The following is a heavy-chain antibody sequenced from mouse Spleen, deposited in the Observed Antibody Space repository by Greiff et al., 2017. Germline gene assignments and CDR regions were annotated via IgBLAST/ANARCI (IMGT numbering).Heavy chain of an antibody. CDR3: ARGGEGMTARATWFAY. V-gene: IGHV1-69*01. Sequence: QVQLQQSGAELVMPGASVKLSCKASGYTFTSYWMHWVKQRPGQGLEWIGEIDPSDSYTNYNQKFKGKATLTVDKSSSTAYMQLSSLTSEDSAVYYCARGGEGMTARATWFAYWGQGTLVTVSA. CDR2: IDPSDSYT. D-gene: IGHD3-2*01. CDR1: GYTFTSYW. J-gene: IGHJ3*01.